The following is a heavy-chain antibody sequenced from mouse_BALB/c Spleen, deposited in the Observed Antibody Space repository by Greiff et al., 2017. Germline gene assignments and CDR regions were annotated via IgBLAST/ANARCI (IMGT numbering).Heavy chain of an antibody. Sequence: EVKVEESGGGLVQPGGSLRLSCATSGFTFTDYYMSWVRQPPGKALEWLGFLRNKANGDTTEYSASVKGRFTISIDNSQSILYLQMNTLRAEDSATYYCARDGGLRRDYYAMDYWGQGTSVTVSS. D-gene: IGHD2-2*01. CDR1: GFTFTDYY. CDR3: ARDGGLRRDYYAMDY. J-gene: IGHJ4*01. CDR2: LRNKANGDTT. V-gene: IGHV7-3*02.